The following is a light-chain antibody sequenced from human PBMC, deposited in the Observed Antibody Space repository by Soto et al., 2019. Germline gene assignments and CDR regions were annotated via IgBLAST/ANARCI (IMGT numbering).Light chain of an antibody. Sequence: QSALTQPRSVSGSPGQSVTMSCTGTSSDVGGYNYVSWYQQHPGKVPKLMIYDVSKRPSGVPDRFSGSKSGNTASLTISGLQAEDEADYYCAAWDDSLNGYYVFGTGTKVTVL. CDR2: DVS. CDR3: AAWDDSLNGYYV. V-gene: IGLV2-11*01. CDR1: SSDVGGYNY. J-gene: IGLJ1*01.